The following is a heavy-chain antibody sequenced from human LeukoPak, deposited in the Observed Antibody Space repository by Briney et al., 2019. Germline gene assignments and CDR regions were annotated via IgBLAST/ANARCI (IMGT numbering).Heavy chain of an antibody. J-gene: IGHJ4*02. CDR2: ISANGGST. V-gene: IGHV3-64D*06. CDR1: GFTFSTYT. Sequence: GGSLRLSCSASGFTFSTYTMHWVRQAPGKGLEYVSAISANGGSTYYGDSVKGRFTISRDNSKNTLFLQMSSLRTEDTAVYYCVKESDYYAYWGQGTLVTVSS. D-gene: IGHD3-3*01. CDR3: VKESDYYAY.